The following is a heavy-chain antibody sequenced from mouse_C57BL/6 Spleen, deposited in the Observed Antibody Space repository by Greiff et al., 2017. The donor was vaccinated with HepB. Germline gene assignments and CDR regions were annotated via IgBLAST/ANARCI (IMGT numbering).Heavy chain of an antibody. V-gene: IGHV1-52*01. CDR2: IDPSDSET. CDR3: ARSTTVVAPSYAMDY. J-gene: IGHJ4*01. D-gene: IGHD1-1*01. Sequence: QVQLQQPGAELVRPGSSVKLSCKASGYTFTSYWMHWVKQRPIQGLEWIGNIDPSDSETHYNQKFKDKATLTVDKSSSTAYMQLSSLTSEDSAVYYCARSTTVVAPSYAMDYWGQGTSVTVSS. CDR1: GYTFTSYW.